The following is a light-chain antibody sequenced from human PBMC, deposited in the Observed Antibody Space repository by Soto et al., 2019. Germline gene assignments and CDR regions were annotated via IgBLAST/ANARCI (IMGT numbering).Light chain of an antibody. CDR3: QQRNSYPIT. Sequence: DIQLTQSPSFLSASVGDRVTITCRASQGIRSYLAWYQQKPGKDPNLLIHTASTLQSGVPSRFSGSGSGTEFTLTISSLQPEDFATYYCQQRNSYPITFGQGTRLEIK. CDR2: TAS. CDR1: QGIRSY. V-gene: IGKV1-9*01. J-gene: IGKJ5*01.